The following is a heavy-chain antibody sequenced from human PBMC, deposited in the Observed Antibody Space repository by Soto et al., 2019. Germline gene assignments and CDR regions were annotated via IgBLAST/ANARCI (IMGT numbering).Heavy chain of an antibody. CDR1: GFTFSSHG. D-gene: IGHD6-13*01. V-gene: IGHV3-33*01. CDR2: IWYDGSDK. J-gene: IGHJ4*02. CDR3: AREFSSSWPVDY. Sequence: GGSLRLSCAASGFTFSSHGMHWVRQAPGKGLEWVAVIWYDGSDKYYADSVKGRFTISRDNSKNTVYLLMNSLRAEDTAIYYCAREFSSSWPVDYWGQGTLVTVSS.